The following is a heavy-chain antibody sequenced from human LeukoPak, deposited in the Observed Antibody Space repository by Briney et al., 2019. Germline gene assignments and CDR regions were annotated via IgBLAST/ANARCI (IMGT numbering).Heavy chain of an antibody. Sequence: PGGSLRLSCAASGFTFSSYSMNWVRQAPGKGLEWVSSISSSSSYIYYADSVKGRFTISRDNAKNSLYLQMNSLRAEDTAVYFCARDPSSSWYAANWFDPWGQGTLVTVSS. CDR1: GFTFSSYS. V-gene: IGHV3-21*04. J-gene: IGHJ5*02. CDR3: ARDPSSSWYAANWFDP. D-gene: IGHD6-13*01. CDR2: ISSSSSYI.